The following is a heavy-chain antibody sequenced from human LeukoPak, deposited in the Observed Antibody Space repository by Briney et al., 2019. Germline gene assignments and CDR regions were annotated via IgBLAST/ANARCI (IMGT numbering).Heavy chain of an antibody. CDR3: ARLGVERTTVSTRGMDV. Sequence: GASLQISCQGSGSRFTSYWIGWVRQLPGKGLEWMGIIYPGDSDTRYSPSFQGQVTISADKSISTAYLQWSSLKASDTAMYYCARLGVERTTVSTRGMDVWGQGTAVTVSS. J-gene: IGHJ6*02. D-gene: IGHD4-17*01. CDR1: GSRFTSYW. V-gene: IGHV5-51*01. CDR2: IYPGDSDT.